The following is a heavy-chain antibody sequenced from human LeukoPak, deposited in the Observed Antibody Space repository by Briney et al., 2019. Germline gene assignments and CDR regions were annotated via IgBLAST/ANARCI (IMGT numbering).Heavy chain of an antibody. D-gene: IGHD1-26*01. V-gene: IGHV4-59*01. CDR2: MYFSGSY. CDR1: GGSMRNSY. Sequence: PSETLSLTCTVPGGSMRNSYWNWIRQPPGKGLEWIGYMYFSGSYNYNPSLRSRVSMSVDRSKNQFSLKLSSVTAADTAVYYCARGEKPYDYWGQGTLVSVSS. CDR3: ARGEKPYDY. J-gene: IGHJ4*02.